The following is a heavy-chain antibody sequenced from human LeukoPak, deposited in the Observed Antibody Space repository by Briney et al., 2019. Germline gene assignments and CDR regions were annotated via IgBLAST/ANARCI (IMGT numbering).Heavy chain of an antibody. CDR3: AKGRQQLVLVYFDY. CDR2: IKQDGSEK. D-gene: IGHD6-13*01. Sequence: GGSLRLSCAASGFTFSSYWMSWVRQAPGKGLEWVANIKQDGSEKYYADSVKGRLTISRDNAKNTLYLQMNSLRAEDTAVYYCAKGRQQLVLVYFDYWGQGTLVTVSS. CDR1: GFTFSSYW. V-gene: IGHV3-7*01. J-gene: IGHJ4*02.